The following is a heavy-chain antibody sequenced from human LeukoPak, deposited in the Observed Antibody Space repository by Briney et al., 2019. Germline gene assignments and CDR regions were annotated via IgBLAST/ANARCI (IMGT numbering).Heavy chain of an antibody. V-gene: IGHV3-53*04. CDR3: ARVQVLRFLEWTFNWFDP. D-gene: IGHD3-3*01. Sequence: PGGSLRLSCAASGSTVSSNYMSWVRQAPGKGLEWVSVIYSVGSTYYADSVKGRFTISRHNSKNTLYLQMNSLRAEDTAVYYCARVQVLRFLEWTFNWFDPWGQGTLVTVSS. J-gene: IGHJ5*02. CDR1: GSTVSSNY. CDR2: IYSVGST.